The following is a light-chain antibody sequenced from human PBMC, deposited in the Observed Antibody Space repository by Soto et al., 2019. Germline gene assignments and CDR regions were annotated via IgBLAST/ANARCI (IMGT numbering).Light chain of an antibody. CDR1: SGDVAGYIY. V-gene: IGLV2-11*01. Sequence: QSVLPQPRSMSGSPGQSVTISCAGTSGDVAGYIYVFLXLLHAGRAHKLLIYDVIKRPSRFPHRFSGSKTGKTASLTVSGLQADDEAEDHCLSYAGGNTLVFGTGTKVTV. J-gene: IGLJ1*01. CDR2: DVI. CDR3: LSYAGGNTLV.